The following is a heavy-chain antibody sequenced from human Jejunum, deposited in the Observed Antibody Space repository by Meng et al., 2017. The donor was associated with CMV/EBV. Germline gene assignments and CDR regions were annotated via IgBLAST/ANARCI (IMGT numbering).Heavy chain of an antibody. CDR1: GLTFSRHE. CDR3: AKTDYDFWSGYPDY. V-gene: IGHV3-48*03. J-gene: IGHJ4*02. D-gene: IGHD3-3*01. CDR2: IDGSGSSI. Sequence: GLTFSRHEMNWVRQAPGKGLEWISYIDGSGSSIYYADSVKGRFAISRDNSKNTLYLQMNSLRAEDTAVYYCAKTDYDFWSGYPDYWGQGTLVTVSS.